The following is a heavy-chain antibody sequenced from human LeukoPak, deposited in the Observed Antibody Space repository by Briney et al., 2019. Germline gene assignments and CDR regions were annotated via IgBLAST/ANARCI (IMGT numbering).Heavy chain of an antibody. V-gene: IGHV4-61*02. CDR2: IYTSGST. CDR3: ARDGMTTVTRSDY. Sequence: SETLSLTCTVSGGSISSGSYYWSWIRQPAGKGLEWIGRIYTSGSTNYNPSLKSRVTISVDTSKNQFSLKLSSVTAADTAVYYCARDGMTTVTRSDYWGQGTLVTVSS. D-gene: IGHD4-17*01. CDR1: GGSISSGSYY. J-gene: IGHJ4*02.